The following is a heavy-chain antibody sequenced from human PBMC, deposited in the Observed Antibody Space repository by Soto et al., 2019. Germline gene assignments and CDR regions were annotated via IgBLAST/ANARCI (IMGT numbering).Heavy chain of an antibody. D-gene: IGHD6-13*01. J-gene: IGHJ4*02. CDR1: GYTFTSYG. CDR3: AXDXAAGTCDY. V-gene: IGHV1-18*01. CDR2: ISAYNGNT. Sequence: QVQLVQSGAEVKKPGASVKVSCKASGYTFTSYGISWVRQAPGQGLEWMGWISAYNGNTNYAQKLQGRVTMTTDTXXXXXXXXXXXXXXXXXXXYXXAXDXAAGTCDYWGQGTLVTVSS.